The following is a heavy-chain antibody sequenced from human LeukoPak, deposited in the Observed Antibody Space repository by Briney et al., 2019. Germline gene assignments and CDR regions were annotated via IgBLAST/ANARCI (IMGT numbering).Heavy chain of an antibody. V-gene: IGHV4-4*07. CDR2: IYTSGST. Sequence: PSETLSLTCTVSGGSISSYYWSWIRQPAGKGLEWIGRIYTSGSTNYNPSLKSRVTMSVDTSKNQFSLKLSSVTAADTAVYYCARYTYYYDSSGYPNWYFDLWGRGTLVTVSS. CDR1: GGSISSYY. D-gene: IGHD3-22*01. J-gene: IGHJ2*01. CDR3: ARYTYYYDSSGYPNWYFDL.